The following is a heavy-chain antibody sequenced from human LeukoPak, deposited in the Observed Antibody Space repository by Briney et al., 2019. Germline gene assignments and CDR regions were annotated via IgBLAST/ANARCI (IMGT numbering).Heavy chain of an antibody. CDR2: IYYSGST. D-gene: IGHD3-3*01. CDR3: ARSGAPFGVVMLFDY. J-gene: IGHJ4*02. Sequence: SETLSLTCTVSGGSISSGGYYWSWIRQHPGKGLEWIGYIYYSGSTYYNPSLKSRVTISVDTSKNQFSLKLSSVTAADTAVYYCARSGAPFGVVMLFDYWGQGTLVTVSS. V-gene: IGHV4-31*03. CDR1: GGSISSGGYY.